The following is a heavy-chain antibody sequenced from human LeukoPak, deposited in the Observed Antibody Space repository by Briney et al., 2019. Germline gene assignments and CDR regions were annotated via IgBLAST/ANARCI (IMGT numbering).Heavy chain of an antibody. V-gene: IGHV4-61*02. J-gene: IGHJ5*02. CDR1: NCSISSNTYF. CDR3: AKGAGPPWFDP. CDR2: MSSSGIS. Sequence: PSETLSLTCTVSNCSISSNTYFWSWIRQPAGKGLDWIGRMSSSGISTYSPSLKSRVTISIDTSRNQFSMNLNSVTAADTAVYYCAKGAGPPWFDPWGQGTLVTVSS. D-gene: IGHD6-19*01.